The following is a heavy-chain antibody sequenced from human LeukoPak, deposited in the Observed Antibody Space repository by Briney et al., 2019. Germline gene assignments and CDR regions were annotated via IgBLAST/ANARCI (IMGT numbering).Heavy chain of an antibody. CDR1: GGSISSSSYY. D-gene: IGHD5-18*01. J-gene: IGHJ4*02. V-gene: IGHV4-39*01. Sequence: SETLSLTCTVSGGSISSSSYYWGWIRQPPGKGLEWIGSIYYSGSTYYNPSLKSRVTISVDTSKNQFSLKLSSVTAADTAVYYCARNRGYSYGFMLAYFDYWGQGTLVTVSS. CDR3: ARNRGYSYGFMLAYFDY. CDR2: IYYSGST.